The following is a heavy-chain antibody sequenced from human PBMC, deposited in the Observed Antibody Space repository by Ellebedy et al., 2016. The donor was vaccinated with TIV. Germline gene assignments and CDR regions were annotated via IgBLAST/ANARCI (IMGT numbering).Heavy chain of an antibody. V-gene: IGHV1-46*01. CDR1: AYTFTSYY. CDR2: INPSGGST. J-gene: IGHJ4*02. CDR3: ARSTVRGKYYFDY. Sequence: AASAKVSCKASAYTFTSYYMHWVRQAPGLGLEWMGIINPSGGSTSYAQKFQGRITVTRDTSTSTLYMELSSLRSEDTAVYYCARSTVRGKYYFDYWGQGTLVTVSS. D-gene: IGHD3-10*01.